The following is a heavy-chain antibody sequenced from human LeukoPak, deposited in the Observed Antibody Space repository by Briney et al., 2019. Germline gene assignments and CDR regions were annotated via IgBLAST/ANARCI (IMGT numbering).Heavy chain of an antibody. J-gene: IGHJ4*02. D-gene: IGHD1-26*01. Sequence: GGSLRLSCAASGFTFSGYPIHWVRQAPGKGLDWVSGISSSGATTYYADSVKGRFTISRDNSKNTLYLQMNSLRAEDTAVYYCAKDRYQGSVRAIDYWGQGTLVTVSS. CDR2: ISSSGATT. V-gene: IGHV3-23*01. CDR3: AKDRYQGSVRAIDY. CDR1: GFTFSGYP.